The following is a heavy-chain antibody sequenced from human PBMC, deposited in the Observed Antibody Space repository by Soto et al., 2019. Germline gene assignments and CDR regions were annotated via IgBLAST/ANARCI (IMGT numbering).Heavy chain of an antibody. J-gene: IGHJ4*02. Sequence: SETLSLTCTVSGGSISSGDFYWSWIRQPPGKGLELIGNIYYSGSTYYNPSLRSRAIMSVDTSQNQFSLKLSSLTAADTAVYFCARADDFSDRLDYWGQGALVTVSS. D-gene: IGHD4-17*01. CDR3: ARADDFSDRLDY. V-gene: IGHV4-30-4*01. CDR1: GGSISSGDFY. CDR2: IYYSGST.